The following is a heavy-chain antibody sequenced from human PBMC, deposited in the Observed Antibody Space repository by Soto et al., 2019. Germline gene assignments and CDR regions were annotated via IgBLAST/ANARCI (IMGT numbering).Heavy chain of an antibody. CDR2: IGTAGDT. J-gene: IGHJ6*02. Sequence: EVQLVESGGGLVQPGGSLRLSCAASGFTFSSYDMHWVRQVTGKGLEWVSVIGTAGDTYYPGSVKGRFTISIENAKNSLYLQMNSLRAEDTAVYYCARGGSGSFYLVGMDVWGQGTTVTVSS. D-gene: IGHD3-10*01. CDR3: ARGGSGSFYLVGMDV. CDR1: GFTFSSYD. V-gene: IGHV3-13*01.